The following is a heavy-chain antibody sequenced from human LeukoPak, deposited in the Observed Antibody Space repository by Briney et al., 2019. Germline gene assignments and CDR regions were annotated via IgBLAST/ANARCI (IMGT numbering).Heavy chain of an antibody. D-gene: IGHD3-16*02. CDR3: ARGGVGYDYVWGSYRGAFDI. CDR1: GFTFSSYS. V-gene: IGHV3-48*01. J-gene: IGHJ3*02. Sequence: GGSLRLACAASGFTFSSYSMNWVCPAPGKGLEWVSYISSSSSTIYFADSVKGRFTISRDNAKNSLYLQMNSLRAEDTAVYYCARGGVGYDYVWGSYRGAFDIWGQGTMVTVSS. CDR2: ISSSSSTI.